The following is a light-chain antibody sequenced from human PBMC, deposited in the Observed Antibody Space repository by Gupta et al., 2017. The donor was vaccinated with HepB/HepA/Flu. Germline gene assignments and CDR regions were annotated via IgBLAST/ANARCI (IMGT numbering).Light chain of an antibody. CDR3: QSYDSSLSGSV. J-gene: IGLJ3*02. CDR2: GNS. Sequence: QSVLTQPPSVSGAPGQGATISCTGSSSNIGAGYDVHWYQQLPGTAPKLLIYGNSNRPSGVPDRFSGSKSGTSASLAITGLQAEDEADYYCQSYDSSLSGSVFGGGTKLTVL. V-gene: IGLV1-40*01. CDR1: SSNIGAGYD.